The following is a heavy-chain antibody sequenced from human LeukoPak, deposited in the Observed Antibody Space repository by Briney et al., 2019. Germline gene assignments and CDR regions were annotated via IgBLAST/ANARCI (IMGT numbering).Heavy chain of an antibody. J-gene: IGHJ4*02. CDR1: GGSFSGYY. CDR2: INHSGST. V-gene: IGHV4-34*01. Sequence: SETLSLTCAVYGGSFSGYYWSWLRQPPGKGLEWIGEINHSGSTNYNPSLKSRVTISVDTSKNQFSLKLSSVTAADTAVYYCSRALDILTGEFDYWGQGTLVTVSS. D-gene: IGHD3-9*01. CDR3: SRALDILTGEFDY.